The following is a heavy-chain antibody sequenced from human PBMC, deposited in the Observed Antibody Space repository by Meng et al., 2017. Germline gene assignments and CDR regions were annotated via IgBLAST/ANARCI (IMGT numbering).Heavy chain of an antibody. J-gene: IGHJ4*02. CDR3: ARVGSFLRDY. CDR1: GGSFSGYY. Sequence: QVQLEQWGAALLMPSETLSLTCAVYGGSFSGYYWSWSRQPTGKGLEWIGEINHSGSTNYNPSLKSRVTISVDTSKNQFSLKLSSVTAADTAVYYCARVGSFLRDYWGQGTLVTVSS. CDR2: INHSGST. D-gene: IGHD2/OR15-2a*01. V-gene: IGHV4-34*01.